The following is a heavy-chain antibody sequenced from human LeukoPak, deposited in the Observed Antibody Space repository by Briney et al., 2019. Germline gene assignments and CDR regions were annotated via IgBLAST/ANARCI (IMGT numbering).Heavy chain of an antibody. J-gene: IGHJ4*02. V-gene: IGHV3-30-3*01. CDR1: GFTFSSYA. CDR3: AKDRAADYYFDS. CDR2: ISYDGSNK. D-gene: IGHD6-13*01. Sequence: GGSLRLSCAASGFTFSSYAMHWVRQAPGRGLEWVAVISYDGSNKYYAASVKGRFTISRDTSKNTLYLQMNSLRAEDTAVYNCAKDRAADYYFDSWGQGTLVTVSS.